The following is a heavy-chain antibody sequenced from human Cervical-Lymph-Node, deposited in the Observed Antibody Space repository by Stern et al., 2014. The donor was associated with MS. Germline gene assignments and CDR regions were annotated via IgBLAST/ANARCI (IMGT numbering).Heavy chain of an antibody. CDR3: AFITVVVVDGDVFDI. CDR2: INHDGSST. Sequence: EVQLVESGGGLVQPGGSLRLSCAASGFSISRNWMHWVRQVPGKGLVWVSRINHDGSSTSYADFVKGRFTVSRDNAKNTVYLQMNSLRAEDTAVYYCAFITVVVVDGDVFDIWGQGTMVTVSS. J-gene: IGHJ3*02. V-gene: IGHV3-74*01. D-gene: IGHD3-22*01. CDR1: GFSISRNW.